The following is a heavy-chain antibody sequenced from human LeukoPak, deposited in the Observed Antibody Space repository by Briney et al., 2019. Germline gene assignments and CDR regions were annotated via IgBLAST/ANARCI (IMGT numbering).Heavy chain of an antibody. J-gene: IGHJ4*02. CDR1: GGSISNSSYY. CDR3: ARHWVVTPNY. CDR2: IYYSGSA. D-gene: IGHD4-23*01. V-gene: IGHV4-39*01. Sequence: PSEILSLTCIVSGGSISNSSYYWGWIRQPPGKGLEWIGSIYYSGSAYYNPSLKSRVTISVDTSKNQFSLKLTSVTAADTAVYYCARHWVVTPNYWGQGTLVTVSS.